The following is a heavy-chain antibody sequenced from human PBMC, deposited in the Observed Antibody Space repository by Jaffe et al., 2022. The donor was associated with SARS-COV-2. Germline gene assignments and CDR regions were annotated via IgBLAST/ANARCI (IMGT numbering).Heavy chain of an antibody. CDR3: AKDLYL. J-gene: IGHJ4*02. CDR2: ISSDGSNK. Sequence: QVQLVESGGGVVQPGRSLRLSCSASGFTFSSFTMHWVRQAPGKGLEWVAIISSDGSNKYYADTVKGRFTISRDNSKNTLYLQMNSLRAEDTAVYYCAKDLYLWGQGTLVTVSS. CDR1: GFTFSSFT. V-gene: IGHV3-30*04. D-gene: IGHD2-8*01.